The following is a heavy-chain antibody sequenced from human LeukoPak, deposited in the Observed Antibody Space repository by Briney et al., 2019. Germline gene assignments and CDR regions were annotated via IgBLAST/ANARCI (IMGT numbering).Heavy chain of an antibody. D-gene: IGHD1-1*01. J-gene: IGHJ6*02. CDR3: ARFPSGYLYYYGMDV. CDR1: GYTFTSYA. Sequence: GASVKVSCKASGYTFTSYAMHWVRQAPGQRLEWMGWINAGNGNTKYSQKFQRRVTITRDTSASTAYMELSSLRSEDTAVYYCARFPSGYLYYYGMDVWGQGTTVTVSS. CDR2: INAGNGNT. V-gene: IGHV1-3*01.